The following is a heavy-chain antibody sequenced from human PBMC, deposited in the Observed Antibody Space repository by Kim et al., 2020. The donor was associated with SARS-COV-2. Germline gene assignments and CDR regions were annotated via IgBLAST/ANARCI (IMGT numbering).Heavy chain of an antibody. D-gene: IGHD3-10*01. CDR3: AREPREYYFDY. J-gene: IGHJ4*02. Sequence: PTYAQGFTGRFVFSLDTSVSTAYPQISSLKAEDTAVYYCAREPREYYFDYWGQGTLVTVSS. V-gene: IGHV7-4-1*02. CDR2: P.